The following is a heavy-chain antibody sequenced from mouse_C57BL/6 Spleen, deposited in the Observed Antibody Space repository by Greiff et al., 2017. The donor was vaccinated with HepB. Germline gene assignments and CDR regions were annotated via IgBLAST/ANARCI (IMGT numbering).Heavy chain of an antibody. CDR3: AREAYDYDPWFAY. Sequence: QVQLQQPGAELVKPGASVKMSCKASGYTFTSYWITWVKQRPGQGLEWIGDIYPGSGSTNYNEKFKSKATLTVDTSSSTAYMQLSSLTSEDSAVYYCAREAYDYDPWFAYWGQGTLVTVSA. D-gene: IGHD2-4*01. CDR2: IYPGSGST. V-gene: IGHV1-55*01. J-gene: IGHJ3*01. CDR1: GYTFTSYW.